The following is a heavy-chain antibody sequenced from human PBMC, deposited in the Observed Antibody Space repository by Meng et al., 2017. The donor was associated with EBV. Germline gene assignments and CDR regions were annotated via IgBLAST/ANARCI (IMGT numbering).Heavy chain of an antibody. J-gene: IGHJ5*02. CDR3: AKGADLAAAGTFWFDP. CDR2: INPNSGGT. CDR1: GYTFTGYY. V-gene: IGHV1-2*06. D-gene: IGHD6-13*01. Sequence: QVRLVQSGAEVKKPGASVKVSCKASGYTFTGYYMHWVRQAPGQGREWMGRINPNSGGTNYAQKFQGRVTMTRDTSISTAYMELSRLRSDDTAVYYCAKGADLAAAGTFWFDPWGQGTLVTVSS.